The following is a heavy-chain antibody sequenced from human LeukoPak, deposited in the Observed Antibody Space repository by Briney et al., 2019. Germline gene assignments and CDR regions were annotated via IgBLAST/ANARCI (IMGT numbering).Heavy chain of an antibody. CDR2: ISAYNGNT. CDR3: ATRYCSSTSCYTNWFDP. CDR1: GYTFTSYG. V-gene: IGHV1-18*01. Sequence: ASVKVSRKASGYTFTSYGIRWVRQAPGQGLEWMGWISAYNGNTNYAQKLQGRVTMTTDTSTSTAYMELSSLRSEDTAVYYCATRYCSSTSCYTNWFDPWGQGTLVTVSS. J-gene: IGHJ5*02. D-gene: IGHD2-2*02.